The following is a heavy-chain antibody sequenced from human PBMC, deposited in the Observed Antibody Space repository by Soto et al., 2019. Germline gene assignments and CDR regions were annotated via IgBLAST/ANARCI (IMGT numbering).Heavy chain of an antibody. CDR1: GGTFSSYA. CDR3: ARRLVCSSTSCYIYYYGMDV. J-gene: IGHJ6*02. Sequence: SVKVSCKASGGTFSSYAISWVRQAPGQGLEWMGGIIPIFGTANYAQKFQGRVTITADKSTSTAYMELSSLRSEDTAVYYCARRLVCSSTSCYIYYYGMDVWGQGNPGHRLL. CDR2: IIPIFGTA. D-gene: IGHD2-2*02. V-gene: IGHV1-69*06.